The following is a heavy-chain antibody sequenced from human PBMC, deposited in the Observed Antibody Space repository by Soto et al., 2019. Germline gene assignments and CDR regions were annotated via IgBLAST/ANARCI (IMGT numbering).Heavy chain of an antibody. V-gene: IGHV3-30*18. CDR3: AKDFGYSGYDSYGMDV. J-gene: IGHJ6*02. CDR1: GFTFSSYG. D-gene: IGHD5-12*01. Sequence: PGGSLRPSCAASGFTFSSYGMHWVRQAPGKGLEWVAVISYDGSNKYYADSVKGRFTISRDNSKNTLYLQMNSLRAEDTAVYYCAKDFGYSGYDSYGMDVWGQGTTVTVSS. CDR2: ISYDGSNK.